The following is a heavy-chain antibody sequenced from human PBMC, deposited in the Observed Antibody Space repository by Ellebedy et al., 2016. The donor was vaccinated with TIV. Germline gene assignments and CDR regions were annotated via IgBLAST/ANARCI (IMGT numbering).Heavy chain of an antibody. Sequence: GGSLRLSCAASGFSFRNYWMGWVRQAPGKGLEWVANIYQDGSDKYYVDSVKGRFTISRDNAKNTLYLQMNSLRAEDTAVYYCGRVWFGELAPVDYWGQGTLVTVSS. V-gene: IGHV3-7*01. CDR1: GFSFRNYW. CDR3: GRVWFGELAPVDY. CDR2: IYQDGSDK. D-gene: IGHD3-10*01. J-gene: IGHJ4*02.